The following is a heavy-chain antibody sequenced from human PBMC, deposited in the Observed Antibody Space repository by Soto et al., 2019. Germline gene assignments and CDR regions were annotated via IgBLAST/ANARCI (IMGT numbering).Heavy chain of an antibody. J-gene: IGHJ6*03. D-gene: IGHD6-19*01. CDR3: ARGDSSGYDYYYYYMDV. Sequence: ASVNVSCKASGYTFTAYYMHWVRQAPGQGLEWMGWINPNSGGTNYAQKFQGWVTMTRDTSISTAYMELSRLRSDDTAVYYCARGDSSGYDYYYYYMDVWGKGTTVTVSS. V-gene: IGHV1-2*04. CDR1: GYTFTAYY. CDR2: INPNSGGT.